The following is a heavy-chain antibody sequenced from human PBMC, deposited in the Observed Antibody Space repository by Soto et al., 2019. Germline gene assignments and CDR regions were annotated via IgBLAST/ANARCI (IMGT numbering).Heavy chain of an antibody. CDR1: GYTFSTYS. V-gene: IGHV1-3*03. CDR2: INTANGNT. CDR3: VRDSSSTWWGSWS. J-gene: IGHJ4*02. D-gene: IGHD6-13*01. Sequence: APVKVSCKTSGYTFSTYSMHWVRQATGQRPEWMGWINTANGNTKYSQEFQGRVTITTDTSASTAYMDLSSLRSEDTAIYYCVRDSSSTWWGSWSWGQGTLVTVSS.